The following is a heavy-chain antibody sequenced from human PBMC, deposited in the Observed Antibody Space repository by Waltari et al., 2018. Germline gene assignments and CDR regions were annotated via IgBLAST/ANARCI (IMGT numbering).Heavy chain of an antibody. CDR1: GFTFSSYA. Sequence: QVQLVESGGGVVQPGRSLRLSCAASGFTFSSYAMHWVRQAPGKGLEWVAVISYDGSNKYYADSVKGRFTISRDNAKNSLYLQMNSLRAEDTAVYYCARGLGWIQLWSAFDIWGQGTMVTVSS. J-gene: IGHJ3*02. CDR2: ISYDGSNK. CDR3: ARGLGWIQLWSAFDI. V-gene: IGHV3-30-3*01. D-gene: IGHD5-18*01.